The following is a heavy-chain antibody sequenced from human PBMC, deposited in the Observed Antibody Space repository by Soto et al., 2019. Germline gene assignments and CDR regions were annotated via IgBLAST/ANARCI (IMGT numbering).Heavy chain of an antibody. D-gene: IGHD2-15*01. CDR3: ARFSQCSGGSCYYLDY. J-gene: IGHJ4*02. V-gene: IGHV4-59*08. CDR2: IYYSGST. CDR1: GGSISSYY. Sequence: SETLSLTCTVSGGSISSYYWSWIRQPPGKGLEWIGYIYYSGSTNYNPSLKSRVTISVDTSKNQFSLKLSSVTAADTAVYYCARFSQCSGGSCYYLDYWGQGTLVTVSS.